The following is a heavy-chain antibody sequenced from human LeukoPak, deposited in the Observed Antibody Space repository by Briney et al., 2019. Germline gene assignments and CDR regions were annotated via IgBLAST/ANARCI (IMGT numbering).Heavy chain of an antibody. CDR2: ISSSSSYI. Sequence: GGSLRLSCAASGFTFSSYSMNWVRQAPGKGLEWVSSISSSSSYIYYADSVKGRFTISRDNAKNSLYLQMNSLRAEDTAVYYCARDFGPDYGMDVWGQGTTVTVSS. CDR3: ARDFGPDYGMDV. CDR1: GFTFSSYS. V-gene: IGHV3-21*01. J-gene: IGHJ6*02. D-gene: IGHD3-3*01.